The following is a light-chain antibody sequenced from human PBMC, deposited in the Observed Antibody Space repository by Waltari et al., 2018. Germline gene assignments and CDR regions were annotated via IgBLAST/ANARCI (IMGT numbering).Light chain of an antibody. Sequence: DIMMTQSPDSLAVSLRERATLNCKSSQSTLFTSNNKNYFAWYQQRPGQPPKLLIYWASTRESGVPDRFSGSGSGTDFTLTISSLQTEDVAVYYCQQYYSTPYTFGQGTKLEI. J-gene: IGKJ2*01. V-gene: IGKV4-1*01. CDR2: WAS. CDR3: QQYYSTPYT. CDR1: QSTLFTSNNKNY.